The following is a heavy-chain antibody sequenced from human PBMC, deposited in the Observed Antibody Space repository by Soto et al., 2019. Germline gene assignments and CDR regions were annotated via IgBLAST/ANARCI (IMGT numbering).Heavy chain of an antibody. D-gene: IGHD6-6*01. J-gene: IGHJ6*03. V-gene: IGHV1-8*01. CDR1: GYTFTSYD. Sequence: ASVKVSCKASGYTFTSYDINWVRQATGQGLEWMGWMNPNSGNTGYAQKFQGRVTMTRNTSISTAYMELSSLRSEDTAVYYCARGDSSSPHYYYYYYYMDVWGKGTTVTVSS. CDR2: MNPNSGNT. CDR3: ARGDSSSPHYYYYYYYMDV.